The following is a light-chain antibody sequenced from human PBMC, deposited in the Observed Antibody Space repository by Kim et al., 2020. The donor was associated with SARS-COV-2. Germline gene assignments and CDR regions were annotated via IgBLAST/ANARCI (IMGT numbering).Light chain of an antibody. CDR1: NLGAKY. CDR3: QAWDRNTAYV. CDR2: QDM. J-gene: IGLJ1*01. Sequence: SYELTQPPSVSVSPGQTASITCSGDNLGAKYVSWYQQKPGQSPVLVIYQDMQRPSGIPERFSGSNSGNTATLTISGTQAMDEADYYCQAWDRNTAYVFGTWTKVTVL. V-gene: IGLV3-1*01.